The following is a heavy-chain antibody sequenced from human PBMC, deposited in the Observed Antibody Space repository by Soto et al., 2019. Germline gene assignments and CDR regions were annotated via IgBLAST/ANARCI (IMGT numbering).Heavy chain of an antibody. D-gene: IGHD5-12*01. CDR3: ARRDGYTKPLDH. J-gene: IGHJ4*02. CDR1: GYSFTNYA. CDR2: INAGYGNT. V-gene: IGHV1-3*01. Sequence: ASVKVSCKASGYSFTNYAMHWVRQAPGQRLEWMGWINAGYGNTKYSQKFQGRVTITRDTSASTAYMELSSLTSEDTAVYYCARRDGYTKPLDHWGQGTLVTVSS.